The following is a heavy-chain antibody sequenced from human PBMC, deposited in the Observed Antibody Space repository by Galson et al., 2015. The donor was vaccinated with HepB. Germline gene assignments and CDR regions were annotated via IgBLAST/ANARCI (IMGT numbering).Heavy chain of an antibody. D-gene: IGHD6-13*01. CDR3: AAEDSSSWYDGMWHYYYGMDV. CDR2: IVVGSGNT. V-gene: IGHV1-58*01. CDR1: GFTFTSSA. Sequence: SVKVSCKASGFTFTSSAVQWVRQARGQRLEWIGWIVVGSGNTNYAQKFQERVTITRDMSTSTAYMELSSLRSEDTAVYYCAAEDSSSWYDGMWHYYYGMDVWGQGTTVTVSS. J-gene: IGHJ6*02.